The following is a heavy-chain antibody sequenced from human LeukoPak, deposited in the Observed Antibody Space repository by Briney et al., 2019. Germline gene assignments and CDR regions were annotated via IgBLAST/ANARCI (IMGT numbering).Heavy chain of an antibody. Sequence: GGSLRLSCAASGCTLSGYAVSRVRKGPGKGMECVSAICSSGGSTYYADSVKGRFTISRDNSKNTLYLQMNSLRAEDTAVYYCAKLRRGYSGYDDYYFDYWGQGTLVTVSS. CDR3: AKLRRGYSGYDDYYFDY. V-gene: IGHV3-23*01. J-gene: IGHJ4*02. CDR2: ICSSGGST. D-gene: IGHD5-12*01. CDR1: GCTLSGYA.